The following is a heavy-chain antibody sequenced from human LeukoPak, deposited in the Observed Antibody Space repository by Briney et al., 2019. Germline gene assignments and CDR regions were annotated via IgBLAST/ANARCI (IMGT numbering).Heavy chain of an antibody. Sequence: SETLSLTCAVYGESLSSYYWGWIRQPPGKGLEWIGSIYYSGSTYYNPSLKSRVTISVDTSKNQFSLKLSSVTAADTAVYYCARDDQGDGYKYFDYWGQGTLVTVSS. CDR3: ARDDQGDGYKYFDY. D-gene: IGHD5-24*01. CDR1: GESLSSYY. V-gene: IGHV4-39*07. CDR2: IYYSGST. J-gene: IGHJ4*02.